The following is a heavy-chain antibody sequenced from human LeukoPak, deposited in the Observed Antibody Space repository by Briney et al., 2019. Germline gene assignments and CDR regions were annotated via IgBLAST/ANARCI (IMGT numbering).Heavy chain of an antibody. Sequence: GSLRLSCAASGFTFSSYAMSWIRQPPGKGLEWIGYIYYSGSTNYNPSLKSRVTISVDTSKNQFSLKLSSVTAADTAVYYCARCGVKGIQLWNWGQGTLVTVSS. CDR3: ARCGVKGIQLWN. J-gene: IGHJ4*02. V-gene: IGHV4-59*01. D-gene: IGHD5-18*01. CDR1: GFTFSSYA. CDR2: IYYSGST.